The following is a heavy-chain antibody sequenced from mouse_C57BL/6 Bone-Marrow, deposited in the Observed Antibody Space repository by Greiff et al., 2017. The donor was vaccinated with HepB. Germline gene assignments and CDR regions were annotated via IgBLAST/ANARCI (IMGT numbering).Heavy chain of an antibody. CDR3: AREGSSFYYYAMDY. Sequence: DVQLQESGPGLVKPSQSLSLTCSVTGYSITSGYYWNWIRQFPGNKLEWMGYISYDGSNNYNPSLKNRISITRDTSKHQFFLKLNSVTTEDTATYYWAREGSSFYYYAMDYWGQGTSVTVSS. J-gene: IGHJ4*01. CDR1: GYSITSGYY. D-gene: IGHD1-1*01. V-gene: IGHV3-6*01. CDR2: ISYDGSN.